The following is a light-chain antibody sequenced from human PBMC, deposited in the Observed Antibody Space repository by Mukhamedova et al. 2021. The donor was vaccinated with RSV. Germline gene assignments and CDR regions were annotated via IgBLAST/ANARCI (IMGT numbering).Light chain of an antibody. J-gene: IGKJ1*01. V-gene: IGKV1-39*01. CDR2: YAS. CDR3: QQGYSVPWT. Sequence: WYQRRVHGKPPKLLISYASSVASGVPSRFSGRGLGTDFTLTIAGLQPDGFATYYCQQGYSVPWTFGQGTKV.